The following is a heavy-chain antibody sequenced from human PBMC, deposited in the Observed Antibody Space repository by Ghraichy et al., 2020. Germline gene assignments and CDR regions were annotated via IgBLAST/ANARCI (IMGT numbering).Heavy chain of an antibody. CDR2: IKKDGSEK. CDR1: GFTFSGYW. D-gene: IGHD6-19*01. J-gene: IGHJ4*02. CDR3: ARDLGSGWYFDY. Sequence: GGSLRLSCAASGFTFSGYWISWVRQAPGKGLELLANIKKDGSEKYYVDSVKGRFTISRDNAKNSLYLQMNSLRAEDTAVYYCARDLGSGWYFDYWGQGTLVTVSS. V-gene: IGHV3-7*01.